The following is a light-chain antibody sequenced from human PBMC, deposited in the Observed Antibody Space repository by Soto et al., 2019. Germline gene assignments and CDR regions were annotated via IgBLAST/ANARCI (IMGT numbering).Light chain of an antibody. J-gene: IGKJ5*01. Sequence: EIVLTQSPGTLSLSPGERATLSCRASQSVSSSYLAWYQQKPGQAPRLLIYGASNRATGIPDRFSGSGSGTDFTLTISRLEPEDFAVYYCQQYGSSPNTLGQGTRLEIK. CDR3: QQYGSSPNT. CDR1: QSVSSSY. CDR2: GAS. V-gene: IGKV3-20*01.